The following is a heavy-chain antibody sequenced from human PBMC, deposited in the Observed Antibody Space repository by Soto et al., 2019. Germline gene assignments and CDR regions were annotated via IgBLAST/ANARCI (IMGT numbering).Heavy chain of an antibody. J-gene: IGHJ4*02. D-gene: IGHD4-17*01. V-gene: IGHV3-66*01. CDR3: ASPHGGHGDYRDY. CDR2: IYSGGST. CDR1: GFTVSSNG. Sequence: PGGSLRLSCAASGFTVSSNGMSWVRQAPGKGLEWVSVIYSGGSTYYADSVKGRFTISRDNSKNTLYLQMNSLRAEDTAVYYCASPHGGHGDYRDYWGQGTLVTVSS.